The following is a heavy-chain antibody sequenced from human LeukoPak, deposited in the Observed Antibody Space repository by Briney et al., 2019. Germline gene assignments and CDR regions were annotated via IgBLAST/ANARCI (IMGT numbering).Heavy chain of an antibody. J-gene: IGHJ4*02. V-gene: IGHV4-34*01. CDR1: GGSFSGYY. CDR3: ARGQRGYCSGGGCYPINYFDY. D-gene: IGHD2-15*01. Sequence: SETLSLTCAVYGGSFSGYYWSWIRQPPGKGLEWIGVINHSGSTNYNPSLKSRVTISVDTSKNQFSLKLSSVTAADTAVYYCARGQRGYCSGGGCYPINYFDYWGQGTLVTVSS. CDR2: INHSGST.